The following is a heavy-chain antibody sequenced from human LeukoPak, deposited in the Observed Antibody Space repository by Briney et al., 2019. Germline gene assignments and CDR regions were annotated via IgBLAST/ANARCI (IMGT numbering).Heavy chain of an antibody. V-gene: IGHV3-74*01. Sequence: PGGSLRLSCAASGFTFSNYWMHWVRQAPGKGLVWVSRINSDGSSTNYADSVKGRFTISRDNAKNTLDLQMNSPRAEDTAVYYCARGGYSGYERFDYWGQGTLVTVSS. CDR2: INSDGSST. CDR3: ARGGYSGYERFDY. J-gene: IGHJ4*02. D-gene: IGHD5-12*01. CDR1: GFTFSNYW.